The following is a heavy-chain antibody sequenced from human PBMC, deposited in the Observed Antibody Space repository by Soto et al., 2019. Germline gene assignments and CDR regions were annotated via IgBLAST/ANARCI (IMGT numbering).Heavy chain of an antibody. D-gene: IGHD2-2*01. CDR2: ISNDGSNE. Sequence: QEQLVQSGGGVVQPGRSLRLSCAASGFIFSSYGMHWVRQAPGKGREWVAVISNDGSNEYYADSVQGRFTISRDNSKQTLYLQMNSLRTEDTAVYFCATLLWDGIIVVGQSGGPGDYWGQGPLVTVSS. V-gene: IGHV3-30*03. CDR1: GFIFSSYG. J-gene: IGHJ4*02. CDR3: ATLLWDGIIVVGQSGGPGDY.